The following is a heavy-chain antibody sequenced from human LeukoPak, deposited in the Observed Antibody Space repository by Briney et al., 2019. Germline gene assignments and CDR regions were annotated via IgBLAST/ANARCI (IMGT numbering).Heavy chain of an antibody. CDR1: GYTFTDYY. D-gene: IGHD3-3*01. J-gene: IGHJ4*02. CDR2: INPNSGGT. V-gene: IGHV1-2*02. CDR3: ARGPSSYDFCSGYPDY. Sequence: ASVKVSCKASGYTFTDYYIHWVRQAPGQGLEWMGWINPNSGGTNYAQKFQGRVTMTRDTSISTAYMELSRLRSDDTAVFYCARGPSSYDFCSGYPDYWGQGTLVTVPS.